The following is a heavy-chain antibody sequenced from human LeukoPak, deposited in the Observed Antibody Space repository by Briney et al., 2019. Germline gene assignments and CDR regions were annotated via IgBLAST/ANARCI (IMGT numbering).Heavy chain of an antibody. D-gene: IGHD3-10*01. Sequence: TPSETLSLTCAVYGGSFSGYYWSWIRQPPGKGLEWIGEINHSGSTNYNPSLKSRVTISVDTSKNQFSLKLSSVTAADTAVYYCARHPRITMVRGVMEGFWFDPWGQGTLVTVSS. CDR2: INHSGST. J-gene: IGHJ5*02. CDR3: ARHPRITMVRGVMEGFWFDP. V-gene: IGHV4-34*01. CDR1: GGSFSGYY.